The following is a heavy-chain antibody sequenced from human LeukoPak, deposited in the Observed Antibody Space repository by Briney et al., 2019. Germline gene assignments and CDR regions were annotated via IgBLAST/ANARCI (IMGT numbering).Heavy chain of an antibody. V-gene: IGHV4-59*13. Sequence: SETLSLTCTVSGGSISSYHWSWIRQPPGKGLEWIGYISYIGNTNYNPSLKSRVTISIDTPKNQFSLKLTSVTAADTAVYYCARGRGQQGLEPFDPWGQGTLVTVSS. CDR2: ISYIGNT. CDR1: GGSISSYH. J-gene: IGHJ5*02. D-gene: IGHD6-19*01. CDR3: ARGRGQQGLEPFDP.